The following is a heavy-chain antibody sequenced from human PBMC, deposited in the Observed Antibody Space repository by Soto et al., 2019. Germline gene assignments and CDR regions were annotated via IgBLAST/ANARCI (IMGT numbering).Heavy chain of an antibody. CDR1: GGRVSSNSAA. Sequence: QTLSLTCAISGGRVSSNSAAWNWIRQSPSRGLEWLGRTYYRSKWYNDYAVSEKSRITINPDTSKNQFSLQLHSVTPEDSAVYYCARALSCYYFSSCSPIIRNYGMDVWGQGTTVTVSS. D-gene: IGHD3-10*01. CDR2: TYYRSKWYN. CDR3: ARALSCYYFSSCSPIIRNYGMDV. J-gene: IGHJ6*02. V-gene: IGHV6-1*01.